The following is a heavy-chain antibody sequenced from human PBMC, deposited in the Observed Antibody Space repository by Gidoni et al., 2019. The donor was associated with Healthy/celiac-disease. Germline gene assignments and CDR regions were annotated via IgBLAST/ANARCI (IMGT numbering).Heavy chain of an antibody. CDR1: GGSIISSNW. CDR3: TTKDSSTSATPFDP. Sequence: QVQLQESGPGLVKPSGTLSLTCAVSGGSIISSNWWTWVRQIPGKGLEWIGEIYPGGSTNYNPSLKSRVTISVDTSNNHFSLHLTPVTAADTAVYYCTTKDSSTSATPFDPWGQGTLVTVSS. CDR2: IYPGGST. V-gene: IGHV4-4*02. D-gene: IGHD2-2*01. J-gene: IGHJ5*02.